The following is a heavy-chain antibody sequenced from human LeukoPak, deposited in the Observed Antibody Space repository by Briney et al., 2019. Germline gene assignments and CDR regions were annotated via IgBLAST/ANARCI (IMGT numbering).Heavy chain of an antibody. CDR1: GGSVSSSNYY. V-gene: IGHV4-61*01. CDR2: FSHNAHS. Sequence: AETLSLTCTVSGGSVSSSNYYWSWIRQPPGKGLEWVGFFSHNAHSDYNPSLQSRVTISVDTSKNQFSLRLSSVTAADTAIYYCARVSVAGTGPDYWGQGTQVTVSS. CDR3: ARVSVAGTGPDY. D-gene: IGHD6-13*01. J-gene: IGHJ4*02.